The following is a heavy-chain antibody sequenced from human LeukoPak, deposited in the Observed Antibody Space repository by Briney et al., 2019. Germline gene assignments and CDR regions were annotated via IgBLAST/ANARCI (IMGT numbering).Heavy chain of an antibody. V-gene: IGHV3-23*01. Sequence: GGSLLLSCAASGFTFSSYAMSWVRQAPGKGLEWVSAISGSGGSTYYADSVKGRFTISRDNSKNTLYLQMNSLRAADTAVYYCAKPASRVGATEVYWGQGTLVTVSS. CDR1: GFTFSSYA. CDR2: ISGSGGST. J-gene: IGHJ4*02. D-gene: IGHD1-26*01. CDR3: AKPASRVGATEVY.